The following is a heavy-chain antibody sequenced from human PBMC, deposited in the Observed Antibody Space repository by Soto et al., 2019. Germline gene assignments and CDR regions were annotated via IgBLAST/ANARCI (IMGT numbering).Heavy chain of an antibody. CDR1: GFTFSSYD. CDR3: AKSAGIGRSTVTTS. CDR2: ISYDGSNK. D-gene: IGHD4-17*01. J-gene: IGHJ5*02. Sequence: VQLVESGGGLVQPGGSLRLSCAASGFTFSSYDMHWVRQATGKGLEWVAVISYDGSNKYYADSVKGRFTISRDNSKNTLYLQMNSLRAEDTAVYYCAKSAGIGRSTVTTSWGQGTLVTVSS. V-gene: IGHV3-30*18.